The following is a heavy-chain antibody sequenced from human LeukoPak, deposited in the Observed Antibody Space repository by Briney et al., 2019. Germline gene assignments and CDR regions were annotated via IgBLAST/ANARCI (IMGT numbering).Heavy chain of an antibody. J-gene: IGHJ4*02. D-gene: IGHD2-15*01. V-gene: IGHV3-21*01. CDR3: AREYCSGGSCSNFDY. CDR2: ISSSSSYI. CDR1: GFTFSNYN. Sequence: GGSLRLSCAASGFTFSNYNINWVRQAPGKGLEWVSSISSSSSYIYYADSVKGRFTISRDNAKNSLYLQMNSLRAEDTAVYYCAREYCSGGSCSNFDYWGQGTLVTVSS.